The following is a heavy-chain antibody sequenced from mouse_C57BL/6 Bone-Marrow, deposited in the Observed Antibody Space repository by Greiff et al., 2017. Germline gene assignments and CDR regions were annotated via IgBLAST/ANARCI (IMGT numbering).Heavy chain of an antibody. V-gene: IGHV10-3*01. J-gene: IGHJ3*01. D-gene: IGHD1-1*01. CDR3: VREGGYYGSRPWFAY. Sequence: EVQLVESGGGLVQPNGSLKLSCAASGFTFNTYAMHWFRQAPGKSLEWVARISSKSSNYATYYAYSVKDRFTISKDASQSMLYLQMNNLKNEDTAMYYCVREGGYYGSRPWFAYWGQGTLVTVSA. CDR1: GFTFNTYA. CDR2: ISSKSSNYAT.